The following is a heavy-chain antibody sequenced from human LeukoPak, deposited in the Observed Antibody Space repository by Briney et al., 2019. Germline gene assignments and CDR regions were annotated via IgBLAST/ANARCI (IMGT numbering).Heavy chain of an antibody. Sequence: SETLSLTCTVSGGSISSYYWSCIRQPAGKGLEWIGRIYTSGSTNYNPSLKSGVTMSVDTSKNQFSLKLSSLTAADTAVYYCARDFFNYYGSGSYSIHGMDGCGQGSTVIVSS. CDR3: ARDFFNYYGSGSYSIHGMDG. CDR2: IYTSGST. CDR1: GGSISSYY. J-gene: IGHJ6*02. V-gene: IGHV4-4*07. D-gene: IGHD3-10*01.